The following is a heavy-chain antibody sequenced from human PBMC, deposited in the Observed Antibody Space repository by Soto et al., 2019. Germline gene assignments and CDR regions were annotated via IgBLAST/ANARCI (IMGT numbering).Heavy chain of an antibody. J-gene: IGHJ6*02. Sequence: QAQLVESGGGVVQPGRSLRLSCAASGFTFKNYALHWVRQAPGKGLEWVAVISFDGDKIYYSDSVKGRFTVSRDNFKNMLYLQMNSLRLEDAGLYFCAREDDYNYRYFNYGLDVWGQGTTVTVYS. V-gene: IGHV3-30-3*01. CDR2: ISFDGDKI. CDR1: GFTFKNYA. D-gene: IGHD5-12*01. CDR3: AREDDYNYRYFNYGLDV.